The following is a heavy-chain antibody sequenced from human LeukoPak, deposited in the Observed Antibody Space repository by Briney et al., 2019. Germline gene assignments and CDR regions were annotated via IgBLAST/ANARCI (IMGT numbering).Heavy chain of an antibody. D-gene: IGHD4-17*01. V-gene: IGHV3-30-3*01. CDR2: ISYDGSNK. CDR3: AREGNDYGDYPRMDGMDV. J-gene: IGHJ6*02. Sequence: GGSLRLSCAASGFTFSSYAMHWVRQAPGKGLEWVAVISYDGSNKYYADSVKGRFTISRDNSKNTLYLQMNSLRAEDTAVYYCAREGNDYGDYPRMDGMDVWGQGTTVTVSS. CDR1: GFTFSSYA.